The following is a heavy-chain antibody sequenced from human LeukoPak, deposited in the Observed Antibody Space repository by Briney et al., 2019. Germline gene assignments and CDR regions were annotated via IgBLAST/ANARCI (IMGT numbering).Heavy chain of an antibody. Sequence: GGSLRLSCAASGFTFSSYSMNWVRQAPGKGLEWVSSISSSSSYIYYADSVKGRFTISRDNAKNSLYLQMNSLRAEDTAVYYCARDPASTENYYDSSGYYRDYWGQGTLVTVSS. CDR1: GFTFSSYS. J-gene: IGHJ4*02. V-gene: IGHV3-21*01. CDR2: ISSSSSYI. D-gene: IGHD3-22*01. CDR3: ARDPASTENYYDSSGYYRDY.